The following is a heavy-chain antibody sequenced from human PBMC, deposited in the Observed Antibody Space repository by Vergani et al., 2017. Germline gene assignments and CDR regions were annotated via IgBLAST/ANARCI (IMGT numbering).Heavy chain of an antibody. CDR1: GYTFTSYA. D-gene: IGHD4-17*01. Sequence: QVQLVQSGAEVKKPGASVKVSCKASGYTFTSYAMHWVRPAPGQRLEWMGWINAGNGNTKYSQKFQGRVTITRDTSASTAYMELSSLRSEDTAVYYCARAYGDYYGMDVWGQGTTVTVSS. CDR3: ARAYGDYYGMDV. V-gene: IGHV1-3*01. J-gene: IGHJ6*02. CDR2: INAGNGNT.